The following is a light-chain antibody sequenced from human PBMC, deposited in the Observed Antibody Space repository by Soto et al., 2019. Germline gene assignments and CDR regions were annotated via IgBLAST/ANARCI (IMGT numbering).Light chain of an antibody. Sequence: QSVLTQPASVSGSPGQSITISCTGTSSDVGGYNYVSWYQQHPGKAPKLMIYDASNRPSGVSNRFSGSKSGNTASLTISGLQAEDEADYYCSSYTSSSTNWVFGGGTKLTVL. V-gene: IGLV2-14*01. CDR2: DAS. CDR1: SSDVGGYNY. CDR3: SSYTSSSTNWV. J-gene: IGLJ3*02.